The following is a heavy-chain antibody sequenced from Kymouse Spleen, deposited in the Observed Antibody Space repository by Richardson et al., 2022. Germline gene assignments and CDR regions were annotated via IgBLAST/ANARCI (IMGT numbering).Heavy chain of an antibody. CDR1: GGSFSGYY. Sequence: QVQLQQWGAGLLKPSETLSLTCAVYGGSFSGYYWSWIRQPPGKGLEWIGEINHSGSTNYNPSLKSRVTISVDTSKNQFSLKLSSVTAADTAVYYCAGQLELRDYYGMDVWGQGTTVTVSS. V-gene: IGHV4-34*01. CDR3: AGQLELRDYYGMDV. J-gene: IGHJ6*02. CDR2: INHSGST. D-gene: IGHD1-7*01.